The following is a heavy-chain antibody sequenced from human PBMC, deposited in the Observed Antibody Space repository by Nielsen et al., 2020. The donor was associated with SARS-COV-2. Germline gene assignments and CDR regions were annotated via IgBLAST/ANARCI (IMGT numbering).Heavy chain of an antibody. J-gene: IGHJ6*03. V-gene: IGHV4-59*01. D-gene: IGHD6-13*01. CDR1: GGSISSYY. CDR2: IYYSGST. CDR3: ARDVRYSSSPLTTVYYMDV. Sequence: SETLSLTCTVSGGSISSYYWSWIRQPPGKGLEWIGYIYYSGSTNYNPSLKSRVTISVDTSKNQFSLKLSSVTAADTAVYYCARDVRYSSSPLTTVYYMDVWGKGTTVTVSS.